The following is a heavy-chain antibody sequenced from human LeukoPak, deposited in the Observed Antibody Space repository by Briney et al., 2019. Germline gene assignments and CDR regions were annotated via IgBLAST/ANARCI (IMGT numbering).Heavy chain of an antibody. D-gene: IGHD1-26*01. CDR3: ARDRVLGATDY. V-gene: IGHV3-21*01. J-gene: IGHJ4*02. Sequence: GGSLRLSCAASGFTFSSYSMNWVRQAPGKGLEWVSSISSSSSYIYYADSVKGRFTISRDNAKNSLYPQMNSLRAEDTAVYYCARDRVLGATDYWGQGTLVTVSS. CDR1: GFTFSSYS. CDR2: ISSSSSYI.